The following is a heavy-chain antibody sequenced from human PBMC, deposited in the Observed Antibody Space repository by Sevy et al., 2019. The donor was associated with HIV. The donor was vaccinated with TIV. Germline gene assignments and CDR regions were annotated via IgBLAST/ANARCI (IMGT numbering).Heavy chain of an antibody. D-gene: IGHD3-3*01. CDR1: GYTFTNYA. J-gene: IGHJ4*02. CDR2: ISGFNGDT. CDR3: VRGTTFYDFWTGGDY. V-gene: IGHV1-18*01. Sequence: ASVKVSCKASGYTFTNYAISWVRQAPGQGLEWMGWISGFNGDTKNAEKFQGRFTMTTDTSTKTANMDLRSLRSDDTAVYYCVRGTTFYDFWTGGDYWGQGTLVTVSS.